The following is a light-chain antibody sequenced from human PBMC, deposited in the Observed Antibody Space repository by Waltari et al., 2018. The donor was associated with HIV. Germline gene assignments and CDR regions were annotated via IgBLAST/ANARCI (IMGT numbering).Light chain of an antibody. CDR3: QQANSFPPS. V-gene: IGKV1-12*01. CDR2: AAS. CDR1: QGISRW. J-gene: IGKJ2*01. Sequence: DIQMTQSPSSVSASVGDSVTITCRASQGISRWLAEYQQKPGKALKLLMYAASSLQSVVPSRCSRSGSGTDFTLTISSLQPEDFATYYCQQANSFPPSFGQGTKLEIK.